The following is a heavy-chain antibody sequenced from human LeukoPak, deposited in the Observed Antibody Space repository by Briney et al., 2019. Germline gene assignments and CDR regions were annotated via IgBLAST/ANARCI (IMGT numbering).Heavy chain of an antibody. Sequence: GGSLRLSCVVSGFKFDDYGMRWVRQAPEKGLEWVSGINWNGGSTNYADSVKGRFTISRDNAKNSLYLQMNNLRAEDTAVYYCAKVTTVTAEGYFDYWGQGTLVTVSS. D-gene: IGHD4-17*01. J-gene: IGHJ4*02. CDR3: AKVTTVTAEGYFDY. V-gene: IGHV3-20*04. CDR2: INWNGGST. CDR1: GFKFDDYG.